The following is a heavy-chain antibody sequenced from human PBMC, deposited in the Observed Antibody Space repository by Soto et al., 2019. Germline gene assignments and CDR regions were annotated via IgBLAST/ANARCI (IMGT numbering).Heavy chain of an antibody. Sequence: GGSLRLSCAASGFTFNNYAMNWVRQAPGRGLEWVSGISGSGAGTYYADSVKGRFTISRDNSKNTLFLQMNSLRAEDTAVYYCAKVAITGTTLRGYFDYWGQGTMVNVS. CDR3: AKVAITGTTLRGYFDY. D-gene: IGHD1-7*01. CDR2: ISGSGAGT. CDR1: GFTFNNYA. J-gene: IGHJ4*02. V-gene: IGHV3-23*01.